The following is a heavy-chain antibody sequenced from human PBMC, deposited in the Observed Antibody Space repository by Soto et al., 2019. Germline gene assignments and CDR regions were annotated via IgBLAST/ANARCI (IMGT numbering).Heavy chain of an antibody. D-gene: IGHD3-10*01. Sequence: GGSLRLSCAASGFTFSSYAMHWVRQAPGKGLEWVAVISYDGSNKYYADSVKGRFTISRDNSKNTLYLQMNSLRAEDTAVYYCAREITMVRRVIDYWGQGALVTVSS. CDR3: AREITMVRRVIDY. V-gene: IGHV3-30*04. CDR1: GFTFSSYA. J-gene: IGHJ4*02. CDR2: ISYDGSNK.